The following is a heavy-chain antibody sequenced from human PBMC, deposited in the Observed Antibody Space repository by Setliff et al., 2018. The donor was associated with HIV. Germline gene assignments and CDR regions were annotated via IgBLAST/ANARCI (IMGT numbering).Heavy chain of an antibody. CDR2: INPNSGGT. Sequence: GASVKVSCKASGYTFTDYYINWVRQAPGQGLEWMGWINPNSGGTNYAQKFQGRVTVTRDTSISTAYMELSRLKSDDTAVYYCARDLQPILRYSDWLPMDVWGRGTGHRLL. D-gene: IGHD3-9*01. CDR3: ARDLQPILRYSDWLPMDV. V-gene: IGHV1-2*02. CDR1: GYTFTDYY. J-gene: IGHJ6*03.